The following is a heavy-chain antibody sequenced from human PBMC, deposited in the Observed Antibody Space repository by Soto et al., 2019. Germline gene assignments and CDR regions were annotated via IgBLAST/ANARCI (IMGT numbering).Heavy chain of an antibody. CDR1: GFTFSSYA. Sequence: GGSLRLSCAASGFTFSSYAMSWVRQAPGKGLEWVSAISGSGGSTYYADSVKGRFTISRDNSKNTLYLQMNSLRAEDTAVYYCAKLPDYYDSSGYIFDYWGQGTPVTVSS. J-gene: IGHJ4*02. D-gene: IGHD3-22*01. CDR3: AKLPDYYDSSGYIFDY. CDR2: ISGSGGST. V-gene: IGHV3-23*01.